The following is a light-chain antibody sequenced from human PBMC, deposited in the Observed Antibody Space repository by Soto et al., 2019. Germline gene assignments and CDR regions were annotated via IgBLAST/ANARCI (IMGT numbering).Light chain of an antibody. CDR3: MQGLQTFYT. V-gene: IGKV2-28*01. CDR2: LGF. J-gene: IGKJ5*01. Sequence: DIVMTQSPLSLPVTPGEPASISCRSSQSLLHSNGYTYLDWYLQKPGQSPQLLIYLGFNRASGVPDRFSGSGSGTDFTLKISRVEAGDVGVYYCMQGLQTFYTFGQGTRLEIK. CDR1: QSLLHSNGYTY.